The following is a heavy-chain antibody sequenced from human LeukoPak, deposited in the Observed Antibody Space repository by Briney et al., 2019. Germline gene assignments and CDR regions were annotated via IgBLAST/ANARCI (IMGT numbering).Heavy chain of an antibody. CDR1: GFTFSSYS. D-gene: IGHD3-10*01. V-gene: IGHV3-21*01. Sequence: GGSLRLSCAASGFTFSSYSMNWVRQAPGKGLEWVSSISSSSSYIYYADSVKGRFTISRDNAKNSLYLQMNSLRAEDTAVYYCARDLMVRGVRLYYYMDVWAKGPRSPSP. CDR2: ISSSSSYI. CDR3: ARDLMVRGVRLYYYMDV. J-gene: IGHJ6*03.